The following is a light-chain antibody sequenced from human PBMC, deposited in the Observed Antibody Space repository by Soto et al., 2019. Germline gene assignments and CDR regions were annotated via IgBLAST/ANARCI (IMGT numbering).Light chain of an antibody. V-gene: IGKV3-15*01. CDR2: YAS. J-gene: IGKJ5*01. CDR3: QQYNDWPPIT. CDR1: QSISDN. Sequence: EVVMTQFPTTLSVSPGDRATLSCRASQSISDNLAWYQQKPGQAPRLLIYYASTRATGIPARFSGSGSGTEFTLTISSLQSEDFALYYCQQYNDWPPITFGQGTRLEIK.